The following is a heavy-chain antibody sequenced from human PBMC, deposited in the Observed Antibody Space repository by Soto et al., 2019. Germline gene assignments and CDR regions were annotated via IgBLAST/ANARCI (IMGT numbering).Heavy chain of an antibody. CDR1: GYTFTSYD. CDR3: AGSKDQPFSSSWYNYYYYYGMDV. CDR2: MNPNSGNT. D-gene: IGHD6-13*01. Sequence: ASVKVSCKASGYTFTSYDINWVRQATGQGLEWMGWMNPNSGNTGYAQKFQGRVTMTRNTSISTAYMELSSLRSEDTAVYYCAGSKDQPFSSSWYNYYYYYGMDVWGQGTPVTVSS. J-gene: IGHJ6*02. V-gene: IGHV1-8*01.